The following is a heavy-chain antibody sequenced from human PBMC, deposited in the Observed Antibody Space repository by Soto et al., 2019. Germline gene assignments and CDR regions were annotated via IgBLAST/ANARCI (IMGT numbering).Heavy chain of an antibody. V-gene: IGHV3-23*01. CDR1: GFTFSSYG. CDR2: ISGSGVNT. J-gene: IGHJ5*02. D-gene: IGHD3-3*01. Sequence: GGSLRLSCAASGFTFSSYGMSWVRQTPGLGLEWVSTISGSGVNTYYADAVKGRFTISRDNSVLFLQMDSLRADDTAVYYCAKDRLASAGVARFDPWGQGTLVTVSS. CDR3: AKDRLASAGVARFDP.